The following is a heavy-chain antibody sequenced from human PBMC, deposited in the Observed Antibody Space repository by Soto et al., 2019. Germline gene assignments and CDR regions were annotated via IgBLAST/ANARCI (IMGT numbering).Heavy chain of an antibody. CDR2: IYYSGST. V-gene: IGHV4-59*02. CDR1: GGSVSSYY. D-gene: IGHD2-2*01. J-gene: IGHJ4*02. Sequence: PSETLSLTGTVSGGSVSSYYWSWIRQPPRGGLEWLAYIYYSGSTTYNPSLKSRLTMSVDTSKNQFSLNLRSVTAADTAVYYCARERYEGRIDYWGRGTLVTVSS. CDR3: ARERYEGRIDY.